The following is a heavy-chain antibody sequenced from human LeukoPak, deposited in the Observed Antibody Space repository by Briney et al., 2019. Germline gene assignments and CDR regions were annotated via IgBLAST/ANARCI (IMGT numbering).Heavy chain of an antibody. CDR1: GFRISTYW. Sequence: GGSLRLSCAASGFRISTYWMRWVRQGPGEGLVWVSRINSDGSSRKYADSVKGRFTISRDNAKNSLYLQMNSLRAEDTAVYYCARDLYSGGYGDYYYYYMDLWGQGTTVTISS. CDR2: INSDGSSR. V-gene: IGHV3-74*03. J-gene: IGHJ6*03. CDR3: ARDLYSGGYGDYYYYYMDL. D-gene: IGHD1-26*01.